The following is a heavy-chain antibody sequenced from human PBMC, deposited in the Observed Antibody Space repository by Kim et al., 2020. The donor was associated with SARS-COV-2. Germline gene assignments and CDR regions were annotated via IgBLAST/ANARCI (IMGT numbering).Heavy chain of an antibody. V-gene: IGHV4-39*01. Sequence: SETLSLTCSVSGGSITSGSYYWDWIRQPPGKGLQWIGSIYYGGSTYYNPSLKSRVTISVETSKNQFSLKLRSVTAADTAAYFCARLSSSSSSDGYYYGMDVWVQGTTVIVSS. CDR2: IYYGGST. CDR3: ARLSSSSSSDGYYYGMDV. CDR1: GGSITSGSYY. D-gene: IGHD6-6*01. J-gene: IGHJ6*01.